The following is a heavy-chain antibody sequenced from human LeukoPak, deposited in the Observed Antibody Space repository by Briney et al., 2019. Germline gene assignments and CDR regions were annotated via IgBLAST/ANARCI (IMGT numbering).Heavy chain of an antibody. CDR3: GKGLLLKSVTPGRGIDS. CDR1: GFTFSSYA. J-gene: IGHJ4*02. Sequence: EAGGSLRLSCAASGFTFSSYAMSWVRQAPGEGLEWVSAISGGGDSTNYAGSVEGRPTISRDNSKNTLYLQMSGLTAEDTAVYYCGKGLLLKSVTPGRGIDSLGQGTLVTVSS. D-gene: IGHD4-17*01. V-gene: IGHV3-23*01. CDR2: ISGGGDST.